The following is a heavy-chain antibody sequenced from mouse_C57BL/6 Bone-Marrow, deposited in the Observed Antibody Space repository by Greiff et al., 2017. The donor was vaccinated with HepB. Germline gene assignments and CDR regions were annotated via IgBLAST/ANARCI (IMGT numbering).Heavy chain of an antibody. CDR1: GSTFPGYW. V-gene: IGHV1-53*01. D-gene: IGHD2-4*01. CDR3: ARLGDYPFAY. CDR2: INPSNGGT. J-gene: IGHJ3*01. Sequence: VQLQQPGTELVKPGPSVRLSSKASGSTFPGYWRHWVKRRPGQGLEWIGNINPSNGGTNYNEKFKSKATLTVDKSSSTAYMQLSSLTSEDSAVYYCARLGDYPFAYWGQGTLVTVSA.